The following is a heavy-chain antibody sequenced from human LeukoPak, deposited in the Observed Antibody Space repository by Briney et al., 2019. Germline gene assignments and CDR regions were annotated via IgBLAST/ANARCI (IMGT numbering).Heavy chain of an antibody. Sequence: GASVKVSCKASGYTFTGYYMHWVRQAPGQGLEWMGWINPNSGGTNYAQKFQGRVTMTRDTSISTAYMELRSLISDDTAVYYCARDQGYTSEWLDYWGQGTLVTVSS. CDR2: INPNSGGT. CDR3: ARDQGYTSEWLDY. D-gene: IGHD6-19*01. V-gene: IGHV1-2*02. CDR1: GYTFTGYY. J-gene: IGHJ4*02.